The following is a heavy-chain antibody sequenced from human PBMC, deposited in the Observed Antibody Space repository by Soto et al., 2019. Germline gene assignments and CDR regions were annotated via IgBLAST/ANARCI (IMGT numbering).Heavy chain of an antibody. D-gene: IGHD1-20*01. CDR1: RFTFSDFA. CDR2: IGGGGTDT. CDR3: AKVAVPYNGKWDWFDS. J-gene: IGHJ5*01. Sequence: DVQLLESGGGLVQPGGSLTLSCAASRFTFSDFAMSWVRQAPGKGLEWVSSIGGGGTDTYYADSVKGRFTISRDNSKNTLYLKMASRRDEDTPVYYCAKVAVPYNGKWDWFDSWGQGTLVIVSS. V-gene: IGHV3-23*01.